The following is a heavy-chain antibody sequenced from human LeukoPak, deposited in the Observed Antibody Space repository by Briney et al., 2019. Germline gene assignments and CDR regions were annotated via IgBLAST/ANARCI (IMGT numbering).Heavy chain of an antibody. CDR2: IWYDGSNK. CDR1: GFTFSSYG. V-gene: IGHV3-33*06. D-gene: IGHD2-21*02. J-gene: IGHJ4*02. CDR3: AKGGCGGDCYYYFDY. Sequence: GGSLRLSCAASGFTFSSYGMHWVRQAPGKGLEWGAVIWYDGSNKYYADSVKGRFTISRDNSKNTLYLQMNSLRAEDTAVYYCAKGGCGGDCYYYFDYWGQGTLVTVSS.